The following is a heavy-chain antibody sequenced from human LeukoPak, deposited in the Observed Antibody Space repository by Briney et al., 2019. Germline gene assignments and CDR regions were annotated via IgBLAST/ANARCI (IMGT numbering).Heavy chain of an antibody. D-gene: IGHD6-19*01. V-gene: IGHV5-51*01. CDR3: AGAGIAVAGNAEYFQH. Sequence: GESLKTSCKGSGYIFTSYWIGWVRQMPGKGLEWMGIIYPGDSYTNYSPSFQGHVTISADKSISTAYLQWSSLKASDTAMYYCAGAGIAVAGNAEYFQHWGQGTLVTVSS. J-gene: IGHJ1*01. CDR1: GYIFTSYW. CDR2: IYPGDSYT.